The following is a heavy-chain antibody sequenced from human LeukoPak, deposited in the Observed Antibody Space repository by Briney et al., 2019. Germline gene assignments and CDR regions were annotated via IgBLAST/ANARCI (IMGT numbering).Heavy chain of an antibody. D-gene: IGHD3-10*01. J-gene: IGHJ5*02. CDR3: ARVCCYFDSGSNLNWFDP. V-gene: IGHV4-38-2*02. CDR2: ICQSGST. CDR1: GYSISSIHC. Sequence: SETLSLTCTVSGYSISSIHCWGWIRQTPGKGLEWIGNICQSGSTYYSPSLKTRVILSLDTSKNQFSLKLSSVTAADAAVYYCARVCCYFDSGSNLNWFDPWGQGTLVTVSS.